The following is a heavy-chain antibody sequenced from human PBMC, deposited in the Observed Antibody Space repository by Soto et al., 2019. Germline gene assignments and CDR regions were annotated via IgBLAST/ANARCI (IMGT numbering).Heavy chain of an antibody. CDR3: AKGDNLGPKTGYAFDP. D-gene: IGHD5-12*01. J-gene: IGHJ5*02. Sequence: PSQTLSLTCAISGDSVSSNTASWNWIRQSPSRGLEWLGRTYSRSKWYNDFAVSVESRIIINPDTSNNQFSLQLNSVTPEDTAVYFCAKGDNLGPKTGYAFDPWGQGIMVTVSS. CDR2: TYSRSKWYN. CDR1: GDSVSSNTAS. V-gene: IGHV6-1*01.